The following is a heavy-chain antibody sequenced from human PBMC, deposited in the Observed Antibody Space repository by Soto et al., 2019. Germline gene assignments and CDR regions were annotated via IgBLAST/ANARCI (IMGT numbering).Heavy chain of an antibody. V-gene: IGHV3-30*18. CDR1: GFTFSSYG. Sequence: GGSLRLSCAASGFTFSSYGMHWVRQAPGKGLEWVAVISYDGSNKYYADSVKGRFTISRDNSKNTLYLQMNSLRAEDTAVYYCAKDSGYSSPLDYWGQGTLVTVSS. CDR3: AKDSGYSSPLDY. D-gene: IGHD5-18*01. CDR2: ISYDGSNK. J-gene: IGHJ4*02.